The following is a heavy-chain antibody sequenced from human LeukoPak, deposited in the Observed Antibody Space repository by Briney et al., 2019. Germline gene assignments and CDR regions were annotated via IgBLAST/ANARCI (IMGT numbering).Heavy chain of an antibody. CDR3: ATKQWLAPPPDS. V-gene: IGHV3-74*01. CDR1: GFTFSKYW. D-gene: IGHD6-19*01. CDR2: INTDGTVT. J-gene: IGHJ4*02. Sequence: RPGGSLRLSCAASGFTFSKYWMLWVRQAPGKGLESVSRINTDGTVTTYADSVEGRFTVSRDNADNTMFLQMNSVRDEDTAVYYCATKQWLAPPPDSWGQGTPVTVSS.